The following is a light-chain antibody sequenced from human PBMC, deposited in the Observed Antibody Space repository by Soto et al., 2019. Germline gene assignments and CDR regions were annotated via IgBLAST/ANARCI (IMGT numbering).Light chain of an antibody. CDR3: QQRSNWPFT. CDR2: DAY. J-gene: IGKJ5*01. CDR1: QSVSSY. Sequence: EIVLTQSPATLSLSPGERATLSCRASQSVSSYLAWYQQKPGQAPRLLIYDAYGMATGIPARFSGSGSGTDFTLTISSLEPEDFAVYYCQQRSNWPFTFGQGTRLEIK. V-gene: IGKV3-11*01.